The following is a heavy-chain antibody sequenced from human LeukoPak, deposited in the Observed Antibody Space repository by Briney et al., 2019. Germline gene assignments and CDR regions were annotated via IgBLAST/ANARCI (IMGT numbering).Heavy chain of an antibody. Sequence: KSSETLSLTCAVSGGSISSGGYSWSWIRQPPGKGLEWIGYIYHSGSTYYNPSLKSRVTISVDRSKNQFSLKLSSVTAADTAVYYCARGPGGSGSYLPYYFDYWGQGTLVTVPS. CDR1: GGSISSGGYS. D-gene: IGHD3-10*01. V-gene: IGHV4-30-2*01. CDR3: ARGPGGSGSYLPYYFDY. J-gene: IGHJ4*02. CDR2: IYHSGST.